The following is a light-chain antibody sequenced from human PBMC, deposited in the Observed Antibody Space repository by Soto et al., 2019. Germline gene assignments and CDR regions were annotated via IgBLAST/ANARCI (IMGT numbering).Light chain of an antibody. CDR1: QSVSSS. V-gene: IGKV3-11*01. CDR2: GTS. J-gene: IGKJ4*01. CDR3: QQSYSTLALT. Sequence: DIVLPPSPSTLSLSHEERATLSCVSSQSVSSSLAWYQQKPGQTPRLLIYGTSIRATGIPARVSGSGSGTEFTLTISSLQSEDFATYYCQQSYSTLALTFGGGAKVDIK.